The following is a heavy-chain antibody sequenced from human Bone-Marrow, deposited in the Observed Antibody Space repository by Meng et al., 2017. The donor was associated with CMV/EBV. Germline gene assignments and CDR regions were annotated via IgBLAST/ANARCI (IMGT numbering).Heavy chain of an antibody. CDR3: AKGRGDPG. J-gene: IGHJ4*02. Sequence: FTFNNYMMSWVRQAPGKGLESVSAIHGYSGDIFSSGGARGDTFYADSVKGRFTISRDTSKNTLYLQMNSLRVEDTAIYYCAKGRGDPGWGQGTLVTVSS. V-gene: IGHV3-23*01. D-gene: IGHD7-27*01. CDR1: FTFNNYM. CDR2: IHGYSGDIFSSGGARGDT.